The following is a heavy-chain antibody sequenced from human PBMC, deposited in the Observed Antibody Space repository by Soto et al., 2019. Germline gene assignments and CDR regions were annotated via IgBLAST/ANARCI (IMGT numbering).Heavy chain of an antibody. Sequence: ASVKVSCKVSGYTLTELSMHWVRQAPGEGLEWMGGFDPEDGETIYAQKFQGRVTMTEDTSTDTAYMELSSLRSEDTAVYYGATGYCSSTSCYRDGMDVWRQGTTVTVSS. CDR2: FDPEDGET. V-gene: IGHV1-24*01. J-gene: IGHJ6*02. D-gene: IGHD2-2*02. CDR1: GYTLTELS. CDR3: ATGYCSSTSCYRDGMDV.